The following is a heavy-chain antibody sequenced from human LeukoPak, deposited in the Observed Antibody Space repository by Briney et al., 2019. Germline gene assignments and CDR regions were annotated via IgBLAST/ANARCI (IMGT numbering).Heavy chain of an antibody. CDR1: GFTFSSYA. J-gene: IGHJ4*02. CDR3: ATPHYGGYYDMFDS. CDR2: ISYDGEIK. Sequence: GGSLRLSCAASGFTFSSYAMHWVRQAPGKGLEWAAVISYDGEIKYFADSVKGRFAMSRDNSNNTIFLEMNTLRPDDTGVYFCATPHYGGYYDMFDSWGPGTQVIVSS. D-gene: IGHD4-17*01. V-gene: IGHV3-30*03.